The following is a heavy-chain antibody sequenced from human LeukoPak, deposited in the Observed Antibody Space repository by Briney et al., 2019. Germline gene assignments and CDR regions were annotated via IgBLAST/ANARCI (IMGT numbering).Heavy chain of an antibody. D-gene: IGHD5-18*01. Sequence: PGGSLRLSCAASGFTFSSYSMNWVRQAPGKGLEWVSSISSSSSYIYYADSVKGRFTIPRDNAKNSLYLQMNSLRAEDTAVYYCAREFVDTAMGPNFDYWGQGTLVTVSS. J-gene: IGHJ4*02. CDR1: GFTFSSYS. V-gene: IGHV3-21*01. CDR2: ISSSSSYI. CDR3: AREFVDTAMGPNFDY.